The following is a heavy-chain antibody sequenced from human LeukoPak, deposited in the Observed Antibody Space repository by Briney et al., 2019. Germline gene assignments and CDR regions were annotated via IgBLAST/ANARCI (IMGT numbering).Heavy chain of an antibody. CDR3: ARDETYGKWFDP. Sequence: PSETLSLTCTVSGGSISGYYWSWIRQPAGKGLEWIGRIYSTGRPYYNPSLNSRVTVSVDTSKNQFSLKLDSVTAADTAVYYCARDETYGKWFDPWGQGTLVTVSS. CDR2: IYSTGRP. J-gene: IGHJ5*02. V-gene: IGHV4-4*07. CDR1: GGSISGYY. D-gene: IGHD4-17*01.